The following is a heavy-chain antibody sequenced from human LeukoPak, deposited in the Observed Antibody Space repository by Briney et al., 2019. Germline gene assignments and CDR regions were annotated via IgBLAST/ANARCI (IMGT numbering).Heavy chain of an antibody. D-gene: IGHD3-22*01. CDR1: GFTFSSYS. J-gene: IGHJ4*02. CDR3: ARDNSYYDSSGYYAY. V-gene: IGHV3-21*01. CDR2: ISSSSSYI. Sequence: GGSLRLSCAASGFTFSSYSMNWVRQAPGKGLEWVSSISSSSSYIYYADSVKGRFTISRDNAKNSLYLQMNSLRAEDTAVYYCARDNSYYDSSGYYAYWGQGTLVTVSS.